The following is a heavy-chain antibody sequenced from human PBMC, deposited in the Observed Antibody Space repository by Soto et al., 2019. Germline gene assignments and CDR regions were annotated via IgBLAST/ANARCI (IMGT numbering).Heavy chain of an antibody. Sequence: QITLKESGPTLVKPTQTLTLTCTFPGFSLSTNGVAVGWIRLPPGKALEWLALIYWDDDKRYSPTLNSRRTITKDTSKNRVVLTMPNLAPVDTATYYCAYSPRITMYDYWGQGTLVTVSS. D-gene: IGHD3-10*02. CDR1: GFSLSTNGVA. CDR3: AYSPRITMYDY. CDR2: IYWDDDK. V-gene: IGHV2-5*02. J-gene: IGHJ4*02.